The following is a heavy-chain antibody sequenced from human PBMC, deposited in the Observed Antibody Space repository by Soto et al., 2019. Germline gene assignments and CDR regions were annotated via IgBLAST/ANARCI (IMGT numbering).Heavy chain of an antibody. CDR3: ARIWGRYSGYSDY. J-gene: IGHJ4*02. V-gene: IGHV2-70*18. Sequence: TLSLTCTVSGGSISSYYWSWIRQPPGKALEWLALIDWVDDKYYSTSLKTRLTISKDTSKNQVVLTMTNMDPVDTATYYCARIWGRYSGYSDYWGQGTLVTASS. CDR2: IDWVDDK. D-gene: IGHD5-12*01. CDR1: GGSISSYYW.